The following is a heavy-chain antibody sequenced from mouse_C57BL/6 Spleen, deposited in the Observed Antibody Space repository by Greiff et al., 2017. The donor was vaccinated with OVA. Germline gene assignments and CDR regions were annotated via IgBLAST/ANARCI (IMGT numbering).Heavy chain of an antibody. D-gene: IGHD2-5*01. CDR2: IYPSDSET. CDR3: ARASYYSNSFDY. Sequence: QVQLQQPGAELVRPGSSVKLSCKASGYTFTSYWMDWVKQRPGQGLEWIGNIYPSDSETHYNQKFKVKATLTVDKSSSTAYMQLSSLTSEDSAVYYCARASYYSNSFDYWGQGTTLTVSS. CDR1: GYTFTSYW. V-gene: IGHV1-61*01. J-gene: IGHJ2*01.